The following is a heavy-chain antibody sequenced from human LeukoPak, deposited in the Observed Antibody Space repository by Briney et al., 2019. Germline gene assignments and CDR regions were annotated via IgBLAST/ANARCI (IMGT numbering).Heavy chain of an antibody. CDR3: ARDRGEGSWYWFDP. J-gene: IGHJ5*02. Sequence: SQTLSLTCTVSGGSIRSGGYYWSWIRQHSGKALEWIGYIHYSGGTHYNPSLKSRVTISVDTSKNQFSLKLRSVTAADTAVYYCARDRGEGSWYWFDPWGQGTRVIVSS. V-gene: IGHV4-31*03. D-gene: IGHD6-13*01. CDR1: GGSIRSGGYY. CDR2: IHYSGGT.